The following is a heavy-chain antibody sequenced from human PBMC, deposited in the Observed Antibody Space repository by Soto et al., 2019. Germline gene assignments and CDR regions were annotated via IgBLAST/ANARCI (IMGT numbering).Heavy chain of an antibody. CDR1: GLSFSTYG. V-gene: IGHV3-33*01. J-gene: IGHJ4*02. CDR3: AREGRRVAAGLGISDFDY. CDR2: IWYDGSNK. Sequence: QVQLVESGGGVVQPGRSLRLSCAASGLSFSTYGMHWVRQAPGKGLEWVAVIWYDGSNKHYADSVKGRFTISRDNSKNTLYLQINSLRVEDTAVYYCAREGRRVAAGLGISDFDYWGQGTLVTVAS.